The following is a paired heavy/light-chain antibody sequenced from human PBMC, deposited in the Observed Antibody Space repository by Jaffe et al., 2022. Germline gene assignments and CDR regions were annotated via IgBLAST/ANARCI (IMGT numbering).Light chain of an antibody. CDR1: QSVSSN. CDR2: GAS. V-gene: IGKV3-15*01. J-gene: IGKJ4*01. CDR3: QQYNNWPLT. Sequence: EIVMTQSPATLSVSPGERATLSCRASQSVSSNLAWYQLKPGQAPRLLIYGASTRASGIPARFSGSGSGTEFTLTISSLQSEDFAVYYCQQYNNWPLTFGGGTKVEIK.
Heavy chain of an antibody. CDR2: ISASGGNT. J-gene: IGHJ4*02. V-gene: IGHV3-23*01. D-gene: IGHD4-17*01. Sequence: EVQLLESGGDLVQPGGSLRLSCAASGFTFSTYAMNWVRQAPGKGLEWVSTISASGGNTYYADSVKGRFTISRDNSKSTLYLQMNSLRADDTAVYYCAKKGRADNGGCYFDYWGQGTLVTVSS. CDR3: AKKGRADNGGCYFDY. CDR1: GFTFSTYA.